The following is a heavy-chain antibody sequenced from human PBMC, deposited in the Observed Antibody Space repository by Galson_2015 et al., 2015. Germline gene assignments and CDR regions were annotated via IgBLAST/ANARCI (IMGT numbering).Heavy chain of an antibody. CDR2: IIGSGDST. Sequence: SLRLSCAASRFTFNNYAMSWVRQAPGKGLEWVSSIIGSGDSTYYADSVKGRFTISRDNPANTLYLQMNSLRAEDTAVYYCAKGYYESSTYPDFWGQGTLVTVSA. CDR1: RFTFNNYA. CDR3: AKGYYESSTYPDF. V-gene: IGHV3-23*01. J-gene: IGHJ4*02. D-gene: IGHD3-22*01.